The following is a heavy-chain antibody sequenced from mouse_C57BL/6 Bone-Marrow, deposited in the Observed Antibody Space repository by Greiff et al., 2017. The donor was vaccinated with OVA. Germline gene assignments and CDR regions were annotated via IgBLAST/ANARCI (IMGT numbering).Heavy chain of an antibody. CDR2: ISRGSSTT. CDR1: GFTFSDYG. Sequence: DVKLVEPGGGLVKPGGSLKLSCEASGFTFSDYGMHWVRQAPEKGLEWVAYISRGSSTTYYADTVKGRFTITRDNAKNTLFLQLTSLRSEDTAMYYCARRRGTVVAENWYFDVWGTGTTVTVAS. J-gene: IGHJ1*03. CDR3: ARRRGTVVAENWYFDV. V-gene: IGHV5-17*01. D-gene: IGHD1-1*01.